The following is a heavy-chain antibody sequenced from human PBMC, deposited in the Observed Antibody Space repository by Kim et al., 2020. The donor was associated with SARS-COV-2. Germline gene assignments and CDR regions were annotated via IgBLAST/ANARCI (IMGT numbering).Heavy chain of an antibody. V-gene: IGHV5-51*01. Sequence: GESLKISCQVSGYNFYDHYIAWVRQMPGKGLEWMGIVYPLDSETTYSPSFQGQVTISADKSTDTAYLQWSSLKASDTATYYCARHRGAGYPSFSMDVWGKGTTVIVSS. CDR2: VYPLDSET. CDR3: ARHRGAGYPSFSMDV. D-gene: IGHD5-12*01. J-gene: IGHJ6*03. CDR1: GYNFYDHY.